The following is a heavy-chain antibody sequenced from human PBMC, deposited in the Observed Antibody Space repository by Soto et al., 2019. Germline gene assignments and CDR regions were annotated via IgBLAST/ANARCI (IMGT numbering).Heavy chain of an antibody. V-gene: IGHV5-10-1*01. Sequence: GESLKISCKGSGYNFTSYWITWVRQMPGTGLEWMGRIDPSDSYTYYSPSFQGHVTISTDKSISTAYLQWSSLKASDTAMYYCASSMDRGFGGMDVWGQGTTVTVSS. CDR2: IDPSDSYT. D-gene: IGHD5-12*01. CDR3: ASSMDRGFGGMDV. CDR1: GYNFTSYW. J-gene: IGHJ6*02.